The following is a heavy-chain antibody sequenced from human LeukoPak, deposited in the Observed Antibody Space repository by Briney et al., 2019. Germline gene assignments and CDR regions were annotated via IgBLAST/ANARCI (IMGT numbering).Heavy chain of an antibody. Sequence: GGSLRLSCAASGFTFSRFWMSWVRQAPGKGLEWVANINQAGSEKYYVDSVKGRFTISGDNAKNSLYLLMNSLRAEDTAVYYCASASPAADYWGQGTLVTVSS. V-gene: IGHV3-7*01. CDR2: INQAGSEK. CDR3: ASASPAADY. D-gene: IGHD2-2*01. CDR1: GFTFSRFW. J-gene: IGHJ4*02.